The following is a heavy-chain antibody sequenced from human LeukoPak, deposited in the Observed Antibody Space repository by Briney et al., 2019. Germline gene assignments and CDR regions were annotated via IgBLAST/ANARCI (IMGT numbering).Heavy chain of an antibody. V-gene: IGHV1-2*02. Sequence: ASVKVSCKASGYTFTGYFIHWVRQAPGQGLEWMGWINPNSAGTYSAQKFQGRVTMTRDTSISTAYMELSRLRSDDTAVYYCARDWPDASAASDSFDIWGQGTMVTVSS. J-gene: IGHJ3*02. CDR1: GYTFTGYF. CDR3: ARDWPDASAASDSFDI. CDR2: INPNSAGT. D-gene: IGHD2-15*01.